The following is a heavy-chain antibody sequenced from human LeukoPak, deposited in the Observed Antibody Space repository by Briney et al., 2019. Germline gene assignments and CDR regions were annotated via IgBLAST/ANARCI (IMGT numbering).Heavy chain of an antibody. CDR2: ISSSGSTI. D-gene: IGHD3-22*01. Sequence: GGSLRLSCAASGFTFSDYYMSWIRQAPGKGLEWVSYISSSGSTIYYADSVKGRFTISRDNAKNSLYLQMNSLRAEDTAVYYCARVATSYYDSSGYYPGGSWFDPWGQGTLVTVSS. J-gene: IGHJ5*02. CDR3: ARVATSYYDSSGYYPGGSWFDP. V-gene: IGHV3-11*01. CDR1: GFTFSDYY.